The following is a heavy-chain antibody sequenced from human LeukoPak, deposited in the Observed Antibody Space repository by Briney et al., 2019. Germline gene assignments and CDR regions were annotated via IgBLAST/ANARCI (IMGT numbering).Heavy chain of an antibody. J-gene: IGHJ6*03. CDR1: GFIVSSNY. D-gene: IGHD2-15*01. Sequence: GGSLRLSCAASGFIVSSNYMSWVRQAPGKGLEWVSVIYSGGSTYYADSVKGRFTISRDNSKNTVYLQMNSLRAEDTAVYYCATGYCSGGSCPYHYYMDVWGKGTTVTISS. V-gene: IGHV3-53*01. CDR2: IYSGGST. CDR3: ATGYCSGGSCPYHYYMDV.